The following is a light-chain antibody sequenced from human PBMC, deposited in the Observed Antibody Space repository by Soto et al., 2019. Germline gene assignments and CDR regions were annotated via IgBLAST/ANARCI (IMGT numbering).Light chain of an antibody. CDR3: QKYGSSIT. CDR2: GAS. CDR1: QSVSSNY. V-gene: IGKV3-20*01. J-gene: IGKJ4*01. Sequence: EIVLTQSPGTLSLSPGERATLSCRASQSVSSNYLVWYQQKPGQAPRLLIYGASSRATGIPDRFSGSGSGTDFTLTISRLEPEDFAVYYCQKYGSSITFGGGTKVDI.